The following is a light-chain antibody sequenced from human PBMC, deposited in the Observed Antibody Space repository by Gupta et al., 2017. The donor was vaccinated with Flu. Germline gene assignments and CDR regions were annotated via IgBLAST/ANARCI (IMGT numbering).Light chain of an antibody. Sequence: DIQMTQSPSSLSASVGDRVTITCRASQTTRVFLNWYQPKQGKAPNFLIYAASSLARGVPSRFPGPSLGIDFTLTISILLPAEFAPYSCQQSSTTLYTFGPGTRLE. V-gene: IGKV1-39*01. J-gene: IGKJ2*01. CDR2: AAS. CDR1: QTTRVF. CDR3: QQSSTTLYT.